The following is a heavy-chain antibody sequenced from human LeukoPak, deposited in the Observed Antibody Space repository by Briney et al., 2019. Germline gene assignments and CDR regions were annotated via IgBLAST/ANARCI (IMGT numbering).Heavy chain of an antibody. CDR3: ARVRCGGDCEEQYFQH. V-gene: IGHV3-30-3*01. J-gene: IGHJ1*01. CDR2: ISYDGSKK. D-gene: IGHD2-21*02. CDR1: GFTFSSYA. Sequence: PGRSLRLSCAASGFTFSSYAMHWVRQAPCKGLEWVAVISYDGSKKYYADSVKGRFTISRDNSKNTLYLQMNSLRAEDTAVYYCARVRCGGDCEEQYFQHWGQGTLVTVSS.